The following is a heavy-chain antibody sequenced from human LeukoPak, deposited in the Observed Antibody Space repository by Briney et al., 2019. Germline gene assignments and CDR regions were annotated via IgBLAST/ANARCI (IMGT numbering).Heavy chain of an antibody. V-gene: IGHV4-59*01. CDR1: GGSIRSYY. D-gene: IGHD5-24*01. Sequence: SETLSLTCTVSGGSIRSYYWSWIRQPPGKGLEWIGYIYYSGSTNYNPSLKSRVTISVDTSKNQFSLKLSSVTAADTAVYYCARGWDGYNGSLDYWGQGTLVTVSS. J-gene: IGHJ4*02. CDR2: IYYSGST. CDR3: ARGWDGYNGSLDY.